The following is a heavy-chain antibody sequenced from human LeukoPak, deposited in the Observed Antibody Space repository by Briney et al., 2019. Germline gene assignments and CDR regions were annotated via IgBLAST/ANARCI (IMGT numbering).Heavy chain of an antibody. CDR3: AKGKRWLPRGYFDY. J-gene: IGHJ4*02. CDR1: GFTFSSYS. V-gene: IGHV3-48*01. D-gene: IGHD4-23*01. Sequence: GGSLRLSCAASGFTFSSYSMNWVRQAPGKGLEWVSYISSSSSTIYYADSVKGRFTISRDNSKNTLYLQMNSLRAEDTAVYYCAKGKRWLPRGYFDYWGQGTLVTVSS. CDR2: ISSSSSTI.